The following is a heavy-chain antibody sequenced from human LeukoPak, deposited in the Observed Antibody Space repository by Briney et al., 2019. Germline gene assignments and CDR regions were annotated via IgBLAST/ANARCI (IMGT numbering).Heavy chain of an antibody. Sequence: GASVKVSCKASGGTFSSYAISWVRQAPGQGLEWMGGIIPIFGTANYAQKFQGRVTITTDESTSTAYMELSSLRSEDTAVYYCARCYGGNFPWAFDSWGQGTMVSVS. D-gene: IGHD4-23*01. J-gene: IGHJ3*02. CDR2: IIPIFGTA. CDR1: GGTFSSYA. V-gene: IGHV1-69*05. CDR3: ARCYGGNFPWAFDS.